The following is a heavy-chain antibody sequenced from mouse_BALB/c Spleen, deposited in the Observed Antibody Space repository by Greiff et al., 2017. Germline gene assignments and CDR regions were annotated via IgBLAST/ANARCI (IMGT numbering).Heavy chain of an antibody. CDR1: GYSFTGYF. J-gene: IGHJ3*01. CDR3: ARGGGNSWFAY. Sequence: EVQLQQSGPELVKPGASVKISCKASGYSFTGYFMNWVMQSHGKSLEWIGRINPYNGDTFYNQKFKGKATLTVDKSSSTAHMELRSLASEDSAVYYCARGGGNSWFAYWGQGTLVTVSA. CDR2: INPYNGDT. D-gene: IGHD2-1*01. V-gene: IGHV1-20*02.